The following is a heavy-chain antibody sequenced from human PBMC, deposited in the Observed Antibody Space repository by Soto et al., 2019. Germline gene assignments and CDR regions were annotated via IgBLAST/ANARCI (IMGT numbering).Heavy chain of an antibody. V-gene: IGHV3-30*18. CDR2: ISFDGSNE. CDR3: AKDDYGMDV. J-gene: IGHJ6*02. Sequence: PGGSLRLSCAASGFIFDTYDMHRVRQAPGKGLEWVAVISFDGSNEYYADSVKGRFTISRDNFKNIVYLQMNSLRDEDTAVYYCAKDDYGMDVWGQGTTVTVSS. CDR1: GFIFDTYD.